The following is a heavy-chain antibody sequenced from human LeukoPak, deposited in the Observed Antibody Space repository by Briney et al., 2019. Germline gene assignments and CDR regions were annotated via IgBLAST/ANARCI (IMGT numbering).Heavy chain of an antibody. CDR2: IYYSGST. J-gene: IGHJ4*02. V-gene: IGHV4-61*01. D-gene: IGHD6-19*01. Sequence: SETLSLTCTVSGGSVSNSLYYWSWIRQPPGKGLEWIGYIYYSGSTNYNPSLKSRVTISIDTSKNQFSLKLSSVTAADTAVYYCARNMGIAVAGVYYFDYWGQGTLVTVSS. CDR1: GGSVSNSLYY. CDR3: ARNMGIAVAGVYYFDY.